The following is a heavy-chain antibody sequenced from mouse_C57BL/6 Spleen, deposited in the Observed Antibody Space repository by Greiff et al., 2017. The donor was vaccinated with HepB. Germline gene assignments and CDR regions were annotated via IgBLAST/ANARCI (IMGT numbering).Heavy chain of an antibody. CDR3: AKRRIYDYDGGDAMDY. J-gene: IGHJ4*01. CDR1: GFSLTSYG. Sequence: VKLVESGPGLVQPSQSLSITCTVSGFSLTSYGVHWVRQSPGKGLEWLGVIWRGGSTDYNAAFMSRLSITKDNSKSQVFFKMNSLQADDTAIYYCAKRRIYDYDGGDAMDYWGQGTSVTVSS. CDR2: IWRGGST. V-gene: IGHV2-5*01. D-gene: IGHD2-4*01.